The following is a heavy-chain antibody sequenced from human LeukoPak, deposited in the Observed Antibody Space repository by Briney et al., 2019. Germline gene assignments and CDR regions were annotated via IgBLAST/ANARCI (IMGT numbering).Heavy chain of an antibody. CDR2: IYYSGST. CDR3: ARENYGGSYFDY. Sequence: PSETLSLTCTVSGGSISSYYWSWIRQPPGKGLEWIGYIYYSGSTNYNPSLKSRVTISVDTSKNQFSLKLSSMTAADTAVYYCARENYGGSYFDYWGQGTLVTVSS. J-gene: IGHJ4*02. CDR1: GGSISSYY. V-gene: IGHV4-59*01. D-gene: IGHD4-23*01.